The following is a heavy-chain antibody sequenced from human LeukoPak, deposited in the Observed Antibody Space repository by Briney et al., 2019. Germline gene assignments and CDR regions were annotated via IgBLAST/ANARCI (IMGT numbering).Heavy chain of an antibody. CDR3: AKSDGYGLIDY. J-gene: IGHJ4*02. Sequence: PSETLSLTCAVSGASISGSGYYWGWIRQPPGMELQWIGNIYHTGSTYYNASLQSRVTISIDTSKNQFSLRLNSVTAADTAMYYRAKSDGYGLIDYWGQGALVTVSS. D-gene: IGHD2-21*02. V-gene: IGHV4-39*01. CDR1: GASISGSGYY. CDR2: IYHTGST.